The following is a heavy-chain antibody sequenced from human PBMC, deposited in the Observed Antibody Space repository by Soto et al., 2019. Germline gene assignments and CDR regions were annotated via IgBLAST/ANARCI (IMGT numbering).Heavy chain of an antibody. D-gene: IGHD6-25*01. J-gene: IGHJ5*02. CDR1: GGSISSSSYY. CDR3: ATGRLGELNWFDP. Sequence: PSETLSLTCTVSGGSISSSSYYWGWIRQPPGKGLEWIGSIYYSGSTYYNPSLKSRVTISVDTSKNQFSLKLSSVTAADTAVYYGATGRLGELNWFDPWGQGTLVTVSS. CDR2: IYYSGST. V-gene: IGHV4-39*01.